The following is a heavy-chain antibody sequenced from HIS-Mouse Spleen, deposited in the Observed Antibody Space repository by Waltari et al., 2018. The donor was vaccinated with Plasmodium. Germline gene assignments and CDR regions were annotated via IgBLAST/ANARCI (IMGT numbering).Heavy chain of an antibody. V-gene: IGHV1-2*02. J-gene: IGHJ1*01. CDR2: INPNSGGT. CDR3: ARVLGYKAAAGTFVEYFQH. CDR1: GYPFTGSY. Sequence: QVQLVQSGAEVKKPGASVKVSCKASGYPFTGSYMPWVRQAPGQGLEWMGWINPNSGGTNYAQKFQGRVTMTRDTSISTAYMELSRLRSDDTAVYYCARVLGYKAAAGTFVEYFQHWGQGTLVTVSS. D-gene: IGHD6-13*01.